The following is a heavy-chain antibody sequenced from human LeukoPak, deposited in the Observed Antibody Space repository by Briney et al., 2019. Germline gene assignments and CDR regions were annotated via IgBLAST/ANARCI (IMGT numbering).Heavy chain of an antibody. CDR3: AIPGCTSTSCPFDY. Sequence: RWASVKVSCKASGYTFTGYYVHWVRQAPGQGLEWMGWINPNSGGTKYAQKYQGRVIMTRDTSISTAYMELSRLRSDDTAVYYCAIPGCTSTSCPFDYWGQGTLVTVSS. D-gene: IGHD2-2*01. V-gene: IGHV1-2*02. J-gene: IGHJ4*02. CDR2: INPNSGGT. CDR1: GYTFTGYY.